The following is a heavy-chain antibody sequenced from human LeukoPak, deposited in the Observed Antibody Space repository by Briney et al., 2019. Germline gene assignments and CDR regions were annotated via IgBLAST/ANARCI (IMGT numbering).Heavy chain of an antibody. CDR1: GGTFSSYA. J-gene: IGHJ6*03. CDR3: ASVGATSYYYYMDV. V-gene: IGHV1-69*05. D-gene: IGHD1-26*01. CDR2: IIPIFGTA. Sequence: ASVKVSCKASGGTFSSYAISWVRQAPGQGLEWMGGIIPIFGTANYARKFQGRVTITTDESTSTAYMELSSLRSEDTAVYYCASVGATSYYYYMDVWGKGTTVTVSS.